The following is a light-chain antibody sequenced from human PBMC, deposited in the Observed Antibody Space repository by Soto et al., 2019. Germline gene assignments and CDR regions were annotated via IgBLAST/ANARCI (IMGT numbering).Light chain of an antibody. Sequence: DIQMTQSPSTLTASVGDRVTITCRASQFMRNWLAWYQQKPGTAPKLLIYDASTLESGVPSRFSGSGSGTEFTLTISRLQPDDFATYYCQQYNGDSGYTFGQGTKLEIK. CDR1: QFMRNW. CDR2: DAS. V-gene: IGKV1-5*01. CDR3: QQYNGDSGYT. J-gene: IGKJ2*01.